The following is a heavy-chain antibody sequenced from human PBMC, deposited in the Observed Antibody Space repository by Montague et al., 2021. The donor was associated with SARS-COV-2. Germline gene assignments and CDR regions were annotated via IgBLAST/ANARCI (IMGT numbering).Heavy chain of an antibody. CDR3: ARDWKYYYDSSGYYDY. D-gene: IGHD3-22*01. CDR2: ISSSSSYI. Sequence: SLRLSWAASGFTFSSYSMNWVRQAPGKGLEWVSSISSSSSYIYYADSVKGRFTISRDNAKNSLYLQMNSLRAEDTAVYYCARDWKYYYDSSGYYDYWGQGTLVTVSS. J-gene: IGHJ4*02. CDR1: GFTFSSYS. V-gene: IGHV3-21*01.